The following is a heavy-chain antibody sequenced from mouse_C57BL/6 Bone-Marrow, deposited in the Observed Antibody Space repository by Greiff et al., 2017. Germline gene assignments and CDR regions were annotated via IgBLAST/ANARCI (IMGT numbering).Heavy chain of an antibody. Sequence: VQLQQSGPELVKPGASVKISCKASGYSFTGYYMNWVKQSPEKSLEWIGEINPSTGGTTYKQKFKAKATLTVDKSSSTAYMQLKSLTSEDSAVYYCARSTMVTMDYAMDYWGQGTSVTVSS. D-gene: IGHD2-2*01. J-gene: IGHJ4*01. CDR2: INPSTGGT. CDR1: GYSFTGYY. CDR3: ARSTMVTMDYAMDY. V-gene: IGHV1-42*01.